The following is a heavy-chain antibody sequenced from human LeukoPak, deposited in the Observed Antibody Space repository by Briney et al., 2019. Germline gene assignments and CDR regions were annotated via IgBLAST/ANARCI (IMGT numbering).Heavy chain of an antibody. D-gene: IGHD2-15*01. Sequence: SETLSLTCTVSGGSISSGGNYWSWIRQHPGKGLEWIGYIYHSGSAYYDPSLKSRVTISIDTSKSRFSLRLSPVTAADTAVYYCARVLESGGSCFFDYWGQGVLVTVSS. CDR3: ARVLESGGSCFFDY. CDR1: GGSISSGGNY. CDR2: IYHSGSA. J-gene: IGHJ4*02. V-gene: IGHV4-31*03.